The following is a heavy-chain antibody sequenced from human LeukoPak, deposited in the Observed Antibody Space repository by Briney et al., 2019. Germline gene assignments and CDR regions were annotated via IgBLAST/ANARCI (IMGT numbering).Heavy chain of an antibody. CDR3: ARGDYQGFDP. CDR1: GGSFSGYY. Sequence: PSETLSLTCAVYGGSFSGYYWGWIRQPPGKGLEWIGEINHSGSTNYNPSLKSRVTISVDTSKNQFSLKLSSVTAADTAVYYCARGDYQGFDPWGQGTLVTVSS. J-gene: IGHJ5*02. V-gene: IGHV4-34*01. D-gene: IGHD3-16*01. CDR2: INHSGST.